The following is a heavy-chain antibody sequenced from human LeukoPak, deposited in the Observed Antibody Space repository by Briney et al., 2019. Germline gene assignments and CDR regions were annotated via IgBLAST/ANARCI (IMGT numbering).Heavy chain of an antibody. CDR1: GYTFTSYG. V-gene: IGHV1-18*01. Sequence: ASVKVSCKASGYTFTSYGISWVRQAPGQGLEWMGWISAYNGNTNYAQKLQGRVTMTTDTSTSTAYMELRSLRSDDTAVYYCARGPLLWFGELTKDNDAFDIWGQGTMVTVSS. D-gene: IGHD3-10*01. CDR2: ISAYNGNT. CDR3: ARGPLLWFGELTKDNDAFDI. J-gene: IGHJ3*02.